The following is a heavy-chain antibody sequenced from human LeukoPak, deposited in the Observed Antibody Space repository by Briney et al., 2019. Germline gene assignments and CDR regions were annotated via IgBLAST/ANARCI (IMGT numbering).Heavy chain of an antibody. J-gene: IGHJ4*02. D-gene: IGHD2-2*01. CDR1: GFTFSNYW. Sequence: PGGSLRLSCTASGFTFSNYWMTWVRQAPGKGLEWVANIKQDGSEKYYVDSVKGRFTISRDNAKNSLYLQMSSLRAEDTAVYYCGGPVVPASQTGGYWGQGTLVTVSS. CDR3: GGPVVPASQTGGY. CDR2: IKQDGSEK. V-gene: IGHV3-7*02.